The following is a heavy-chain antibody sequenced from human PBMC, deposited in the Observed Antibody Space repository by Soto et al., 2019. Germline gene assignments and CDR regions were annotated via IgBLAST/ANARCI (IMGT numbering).Heavy chain of an antibody. D-gene: IGHD2-8*02. CDR2: IYYSGST. CDR1: GGSISSSSYY. J-gene: IGHJ4*02. V-gene: IGHV4-39*07. CDR3: ARDKITGLFDY. Sequence: PPETLSLTCTVSGGSISSSSYYWGWLRQPPGKGREWIGSIYYSGSTNYNPSLKSRVTISVDTSKNQFSLKLTSVTAADTAVYYCARDKITGLFDYWGQGTLVNVSS.